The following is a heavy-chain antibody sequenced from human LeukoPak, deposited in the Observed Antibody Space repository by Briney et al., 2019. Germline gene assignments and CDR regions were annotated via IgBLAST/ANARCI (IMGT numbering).Heavy chain of an antibody. CDR2: IKQNGSEK. CDR1: GFTFSSYW. D-gene: IGHD6-13*01. Sequence: GDALRLSCAASGFTFSSYWMSWVRQAPGKGLEWVANIKQNGSEKYYVDSVKGRFTIYRDNDKNSLYLQMNRLRAEDAAVYYGARDPGTHYGSSWYYGMDVWGQGTRVSVSS. J-gene: IGHJ6*02. V-gene: IGHV3-7*01. CDR3: ARDPGTHYGSSWYYGMDV.